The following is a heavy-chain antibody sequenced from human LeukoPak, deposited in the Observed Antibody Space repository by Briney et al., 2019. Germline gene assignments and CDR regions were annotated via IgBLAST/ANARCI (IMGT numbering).Heavy chain of an antibody. CDR1: GASVRGSY. Sequence: PLETLSLTCSVSGASVRGSYWSWVRQPAGRRLEWIGRIYSSGSANYHPSLKSRVTMSIDTSKNQFSLKVTSVTAADSAVYYCARSNGFAAIDSWAHGIMVTVSS. J-gene: IGHJ5*01. CDR3: ARSNGFAAIDS. D-gene: IGHD2-8*01. CDR2: IYSSGSA. V-gene: IGHV4-4*07.